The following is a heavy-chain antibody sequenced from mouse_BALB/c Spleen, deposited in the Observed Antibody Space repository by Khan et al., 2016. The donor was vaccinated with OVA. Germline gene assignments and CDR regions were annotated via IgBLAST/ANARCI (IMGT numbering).Heavy chain of an antibody. Sequence: VQLQQSGPEVVKPGASVQISCKASGYTFTDYNMDWVKQSHGKSLEWIGYFFPNSGGSGYNQKFKTKATLTVDISSSTAYMDLHSLTSEDSAIYYCVRSGYGSFAFWGRGTLVTVSA. D-gene: IGHD1-2*01. CDR3: VRSGYGSFAF. CDR2: FFPNSGGS. J-gene: IGHJ3*01. CDR1: GYTFTDYN. V-gene: IGHV1S29*02.